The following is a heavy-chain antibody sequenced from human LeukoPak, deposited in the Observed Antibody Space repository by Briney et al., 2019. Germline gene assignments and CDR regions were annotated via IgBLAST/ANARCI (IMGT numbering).Heavy chain of an antibody. Sequence: GGSLRLSCAASGFTFSSYAMSWVCQAPGKGLEWVSAISGSGGSTYYADSVKGRFTISRDNSKNTLYLQMNSLRAEDAAVYYCAKLYERYCSSTSCSSPDYWGQGTLVTVSS. J-gene: IGHJ4*02. CDR3: AKLYERYCSSTSCSSPDY. CDR2: ISGSGGST. D-gene: IGHD2-2*01. V-gene: IGHV3-23*01. CDR1: GFTFSSYA.